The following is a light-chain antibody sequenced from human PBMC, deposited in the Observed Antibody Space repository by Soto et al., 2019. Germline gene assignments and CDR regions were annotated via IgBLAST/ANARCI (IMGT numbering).Light chain of an antibody. Sequence: EIVLTQSPGTLSSSPGGRATLSCRASQSVTDNYLAWYQQKPGQAPRLLIWGASIRAADLPDRFSGGGSGTDFTLTISRLEAEDFAIYYCHQYGSSPGSFGQGTKVVIK. CDR3: HQYGSSPGS. J-gene: IGKJ1*01. V-gene: IGKV3-20*01. CDR2: GAS. CDR1: QSVTDNY.